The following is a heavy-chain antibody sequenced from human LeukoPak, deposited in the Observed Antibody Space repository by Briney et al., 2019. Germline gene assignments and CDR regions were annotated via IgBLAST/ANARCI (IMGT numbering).Heavy chain of an antibody. Sequence: GGSLRLSCAASGFTFSSYGMHWVRQAPGRGLEWVAVIWYDESNKYYADSVKGRFTISRDNSKNTLYLQMNSLSAEDTAVYYCARPYSNYAWCFDYWGQGTLVTVSS. V-gene: IGHV3-33*01. CDR1: GFTFSSYG. D-gene: IGHD4-11*01. CDR3: ARPYSNYAWCFDY. J-gene: IGHJ4*02. CDR2: IWYDESNK.